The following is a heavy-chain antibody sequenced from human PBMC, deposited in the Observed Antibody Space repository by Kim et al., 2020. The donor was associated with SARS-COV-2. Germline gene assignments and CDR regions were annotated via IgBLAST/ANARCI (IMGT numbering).Heavy chain of an antibody. CDR2: ISWDGGST. Sequence: GGSLRLSCAASGFTFDDYTMHWVRQAPGKGLEWVSLISWDGGSTYYADSVKGRFTISRDNSKNSLYLQMNSLRTEDTALYYCAKARSYDSSGYYEDWGQGTLVTVSS. V-gene: IGHV3-43*01. D-gene: IGHD3-22*01. J-gene: IGHJ4*02. CDR1: GFTFDDYT. CDR3: AKARSYDSSGYYED.